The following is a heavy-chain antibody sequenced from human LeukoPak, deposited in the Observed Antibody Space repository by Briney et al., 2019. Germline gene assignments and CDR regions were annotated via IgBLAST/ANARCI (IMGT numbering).Heavy chain of an antibody. CDR2: ISWNSGSI. CDR1: GFTFDDYA. J-gene: IGHJ4*02. V-gene: IGHV3-9*01. CDR3: ARAYAAYCGGDCYSPGY. D-gene: IGHD2-21*02. Sequence: GRSLRLSCAASGFTFDDYAMHWVRQAPGKGLEWVSGISWNSGSIGYADSVKGRFTISRDNAKNTLYLQMNSLRAEDTAVYYCARAYAAYCGGDCYSPGYWGQGTLVTVSS.